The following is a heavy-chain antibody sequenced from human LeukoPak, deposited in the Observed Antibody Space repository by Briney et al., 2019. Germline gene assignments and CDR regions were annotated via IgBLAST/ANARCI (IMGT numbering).Heavy chain of an antibody. CDR3: ARAKRYDNRGTLDY. CDR2: IYSGGST. D-gene: IGHD3-10*01. J-gene: IGHJ4*02. V-gene: IGHV3-53*01. CDR1: GFTVSSNY. Sequence: PGGSLRLSCAASGFTVSSNYMSWVRRAPGKGLEWVSVIYSGGSTYYADSVKGRFTISRDNSKNTLYLQMNSLRAEDTAVYYCARAKRYDNRGTLDYWGQGTLVTVSS.